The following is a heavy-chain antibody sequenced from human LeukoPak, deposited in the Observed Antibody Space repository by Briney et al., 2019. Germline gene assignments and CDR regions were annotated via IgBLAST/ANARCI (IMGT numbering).Heavy chain of an antibody. D-gene: IGHD6-6*01. CDR2: TNHNSGGT. CDR1: GYTFTGYY. CDR3: PRVPIGAAPPDY. Sequence: ASVKVSCKASGYTFTGYYMHWVRQAPGQGLEWMGCTNHNSGGTNYAQKFKGSFTMTRDTSISTAYMELSSLRSDDTAVYYCPRVPIGAAPPDYWGQGTLVTVSS. V-gene: IGHV1-2*02. J-gene: IGHJ4*02.